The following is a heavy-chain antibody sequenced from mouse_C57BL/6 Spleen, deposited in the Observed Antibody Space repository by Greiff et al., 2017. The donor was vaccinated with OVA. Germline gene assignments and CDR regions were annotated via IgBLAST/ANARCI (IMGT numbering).Heavy chain of an antibody. CDR2: IYPGDGDT. CDR3: ARFDGSSYWYFDV. Sequence: VQLVESGAELVKPGASVKISCKASGYAFSSYWMNWVKQRPGKGLEWIGQIYPGDGDTNYNGKFKGKATLTADKSSSTAYMQLSSLTSEDSAVYFCARFDGSSYWYFDVWGTGTTVTVSS. J-gene: IGHJ1*03. D-gene: IGHD1-1*01. CDR1: GYAFSSYW. V-gene: IGHV1-80*01.